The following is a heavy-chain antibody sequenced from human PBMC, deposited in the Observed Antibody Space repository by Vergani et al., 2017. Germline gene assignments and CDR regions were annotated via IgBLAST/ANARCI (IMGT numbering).Heavy chain of an antibody. V-gene: IGHV3-11*04. CDR3: AKMRFSKSEDGGHQ. J-gene: IGHJ4*02. D-gene: IGHD2-15*01. CDR2: ISGSGSIT. CDR1: GFTFSDYY. Sequence: QVQLVESGGGLVKPGGSLRLSCAASGFTFSDYYMSWVRQAPGLGVEWISYISGSGSITHYADSVKGRFSISRDNAKNTLYLQMNSLRAEDTALYYCAKMRFSKSEDGGHQWGRGTLVTVSS.